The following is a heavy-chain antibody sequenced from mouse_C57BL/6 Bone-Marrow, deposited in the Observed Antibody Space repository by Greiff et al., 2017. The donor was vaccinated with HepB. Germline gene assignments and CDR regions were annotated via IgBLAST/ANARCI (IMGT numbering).Heavy chain of an antibody. CDR1: GFNIKDDY. CDR2: IDPENGDT. J-gene: IGHJ2*01. V-gene: IGHV14-4*01. CDR3: TTGWLYFDY. Sequence: EVQLKESGAELVRPGASVKLSCTASGFNIKDDYMHWVKQRPEQGLEWIGWIDPENGDTEYASKFQGKATITADTSSNTAYLQLSSLTSEDTAVYYCTTGWLYFDYWGQGTTLTVSS. D-gene: IGHD2-3*01.